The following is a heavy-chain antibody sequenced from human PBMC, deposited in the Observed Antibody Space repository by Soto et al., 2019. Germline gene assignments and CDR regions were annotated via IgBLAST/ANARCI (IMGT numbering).Heavy chain of an antibody. CDR3: AKGGNGWFDP. V-gene: IGHV3-23*01. CDR2: ISGSGGST. J-gene: IGHJ5*02. D-gene: IGHD3-10*01. CDR1: GFTFSSYA. Sequence: EVQLLESGGGLVQPGGSLRLSCAASGFTFSSYAMSWVRQAPGKGLEWVSAISGSGGSTYYADSVKGRFTISRDNSKNPLYVQMNSLRVEDTAVYYCAKGGNGWFDPWGQGTLVTVSS.